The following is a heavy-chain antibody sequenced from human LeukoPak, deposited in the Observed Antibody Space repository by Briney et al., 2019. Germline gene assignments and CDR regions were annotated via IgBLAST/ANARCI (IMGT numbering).Heavy chain of an antibody. CDR2: IKQDGSEK. V-gene: IGHV3-7*04. Sequence: GGSLRLSCAASGFTFSSYWMSWVRQAPGKGLEWVANIKQDGSEKYYVDSVKGRFTISRDNAKNSLYLQMNSLRAEDTAVYYCARGGYCSSTICYTHPDIDYWDQGTLVTVSS. J-gene: IGHJ4*02. CDR1: GFTFSSYW. D-gene: IGHD2-2*02. CDR3: ARGGYCSSTICYTHPDIDY.